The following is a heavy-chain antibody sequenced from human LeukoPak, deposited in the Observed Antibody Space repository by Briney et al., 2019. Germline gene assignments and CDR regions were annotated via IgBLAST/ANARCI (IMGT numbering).Heavy chain of an antibody. J-gene: IGHJ4*02. V-gene: IGHV1-3*01. CDR2: TNAGNGNT. CDR1: GYTFTSYA. D-gene: IGHD6-13*01. Sequence: ASVKVSCKASGYTFTSYAMHWVRQAPGQRLEWMGWTNAGNGNTKYSQKFQGRVTITRDISASTAYMELRSLRSDDTAVYYCARVHSSSWYTIDYWGQGTLVTVSS. CDR3: ARVHSSSWYTIDY.